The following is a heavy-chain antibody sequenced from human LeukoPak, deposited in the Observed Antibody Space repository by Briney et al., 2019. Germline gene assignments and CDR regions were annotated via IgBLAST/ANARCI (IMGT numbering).Heavy chain of an antibody. J-gene: IGHJ3*02. Sequence: GSVKVSCKTSGYSFTDYYMHWVRQAPGQGLEWMGWINPNSGSTSSAQKFQGRVTMTRDTSITTAYMELSRLRSDDTAVYYCARASLQRDAFDIWGQGTMVTVSS. V-gene: IGHV1-2*02. CDR3: ARASLQRDAFDI. CDR2: INPNSGST. CDR1: GYSFTDYY. D-gene: IGHD5-18*01.